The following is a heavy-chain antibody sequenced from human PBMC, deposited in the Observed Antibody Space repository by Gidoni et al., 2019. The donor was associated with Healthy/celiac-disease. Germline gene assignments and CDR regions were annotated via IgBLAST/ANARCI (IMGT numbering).Heavy chain of an antibody. J-gene: IGHJ4*02. D-gene: IGHD6-6*01. V-gene: IGHV4-34*01. Sequence: QVQLQQWGAGLLKPSETLSLTCAVYGGSFSGYYWSWIRQPPGKGLEWIGEINHSGSTNYNPSLKSRVTISVDTSKNQLSLKLSSVTAADTAVYYCARGCYRQLVPQRLGYWGQGTLVTVSS. CDR3: ARGCYRQLVPQRLGY. CDR2: INHSGST. CDR1: GGSFSGYY.